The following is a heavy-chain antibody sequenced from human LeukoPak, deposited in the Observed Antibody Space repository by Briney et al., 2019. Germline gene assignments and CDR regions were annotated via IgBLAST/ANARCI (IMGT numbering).Heavy chain of an antibody. J-gene: IGHJ4*02. Sequence: SETLSLTCAVYGGSFSGYYWSWIRQPPGKGLEWIGEINHSGSTNYNPSLKSRVTISVDTSKNQFSLKLSSVTAADTAVYYCAGNSGYDVIPLDYWGQGTLVTVSS. V-gene: IGHV4-34*01. D-gene: IGHD5-12*01. CDR1: GGSFSGYY. CDR2: INHSGST. CDR3: AGNSGYDVIPLDY.